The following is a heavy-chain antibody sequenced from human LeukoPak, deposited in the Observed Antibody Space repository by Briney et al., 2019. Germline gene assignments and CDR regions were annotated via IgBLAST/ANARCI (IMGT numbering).Heavy chain of an antibody. CDR1: GASFSGYY. Sequence: KPSETLSLTCSVYGASFSGYYWSWIRQPPGKGLEWNGEINHSGSTNYNPTLKSRVTISVDTSKNQFSLKLSSVTAADTAVYYCARVTGHIDYWGQGTLVTVSS. V-gene: IGHV4-34*01. J-gene: IGHJ4*02. CDR2: INHSGST. D-gene: IGHD3-9*01. CDR3: ARVTGHIDY.